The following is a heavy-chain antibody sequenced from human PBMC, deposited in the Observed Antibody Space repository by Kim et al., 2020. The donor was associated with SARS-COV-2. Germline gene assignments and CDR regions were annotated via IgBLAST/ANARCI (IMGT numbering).Heavy chain of an antibody. CDR1: GFTFSNYA. Sequence: GGSLRLSCAGSGFTFSNYAMSWVRQAPGKGLEWVSAMSDSGDTSFYADSVKGRFTVSRDNSKNTLYLQMNSLRAEDTAVYYCVCYGSGSYEAHFDYWGQGTLVTVSS. V-gene: IGHV3-23*01. CDR2: MSDSGDTS. J-gene: IGHJ4*02. D-gene: IGHD3-10*01. CDR3: VCYGSGSYEAHFDY.